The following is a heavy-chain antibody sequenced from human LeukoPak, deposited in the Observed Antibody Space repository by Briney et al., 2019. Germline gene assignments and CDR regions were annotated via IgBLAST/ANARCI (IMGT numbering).Heavy chain of an antibody. CDR2: IYYSGST. CDR3: ARGGTYNGILSFDP. Sequence: SETLSLTCTVSGGSISSYYWTWIWQPPGKGLEWIGNIYYSGSTNYNPSLKSRVSMSVDTSNIQFSLKLSSVTAADTAVYYCARGGTYNGILSFDPWGQGTLVTVSS. J-gene: IGHJ5*02. V-gene: IGHV4-59*01. CDR1: GGSISSYY. D-gene: IGHD1-14*01.